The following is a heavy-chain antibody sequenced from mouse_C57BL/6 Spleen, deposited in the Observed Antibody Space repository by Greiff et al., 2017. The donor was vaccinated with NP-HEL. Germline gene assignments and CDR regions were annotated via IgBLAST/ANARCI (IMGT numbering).Heavy chain of an antibody. CDR1: GYTFTSYD. CDR3: ARREDYDRGQYAMDY. Sequence: VQLQESGPELVKPGASVKLSCKASGYTFTSYDINWVKHRPGQGLECIGWIYPRDGSTKYNEKFKGQATLTVDTSSSTAYMELHSLTSEDSAVYFGARREDYDRGQYAMDYWGQGTSVTVSS. J-gene: IGHJ4*01. CDR2: IYPRDGST. D-gene: IGHD2-4*01. V-gene: IGHV1-85*01.